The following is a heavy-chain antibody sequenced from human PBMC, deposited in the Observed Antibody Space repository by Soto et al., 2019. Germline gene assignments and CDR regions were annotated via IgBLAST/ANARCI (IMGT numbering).Heavy chain of an antibody. J-gene: IGHJ3*02. D-gene: IGHD2-15*01. CDR3: ARGVVVVAATPYAFDI. CDR1: GFTVSSNY. CDR2: IYSGGST. V-gene: IGHV3-66*01. Sequence: GGSLRLSCAASGFTVSSNYMSWVRQAPGKGLEWVSVIYSGGSTYYADSVKGRFTISRDNSKNTLYLQINSLRAEDTAVYYCARGVVVVAATPYAFDIWGQGTMVTVSS.